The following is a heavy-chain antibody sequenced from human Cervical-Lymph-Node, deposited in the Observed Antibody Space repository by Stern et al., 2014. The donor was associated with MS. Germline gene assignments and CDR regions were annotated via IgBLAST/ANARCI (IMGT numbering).Heavy chain of an antibody. Sequence: VQLVESGAEVRKPGASVKVSCKASGYSFTTYDINWVRQAAGPGPEWMGWVNPNSGNAGYAQKFRGRVTMTRDTSINTAYMELSSLTNEDTAMYYCARKRVGGDYDFWGQGTLVTVTS. CDR2: VNPNSGNA. D-gene: IGHD1-26*01. J-gene: IGHJ4*02. CDR1: GYSFTTYD. V-gene: IGHV1-8*01. CDR3: ARKRVGGDYDF.